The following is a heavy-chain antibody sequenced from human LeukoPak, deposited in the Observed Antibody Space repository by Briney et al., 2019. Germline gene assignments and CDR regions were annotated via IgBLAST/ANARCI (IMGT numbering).Heavy chain of an antibody. CDR2: INPSDGST. D-gene: IGHD2-21*01. CDR3: VIAAFGY. CDR1: GYTFTTYY. Sequence: VASVKVSCKASGYTFTTYYLHWVRQAPGQGLEWMAIINPSDGSTSNAQKFQGRVTVTMDTSTSTVNMELSSLRSEDTAVYYCVIAAFGYWGQGTLVTVSS. V-gene: IGHV1-46*01. J-gene: IGHJ4*02.